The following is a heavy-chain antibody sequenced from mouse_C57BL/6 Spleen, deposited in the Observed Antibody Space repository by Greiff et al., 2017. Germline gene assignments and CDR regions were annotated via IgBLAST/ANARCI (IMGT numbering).Heavy chain of an antibody. CDR2: IYPGDGDT. CDR1: GYAFSSYW. D-gene: IGHD2-4*01. CDR3: ARWYDYDWYFDV. J-gene: IGHJ1*03. V-gene: IGHV1-80*01. Sequence: QVQLQQSGAELVKPGASVKISCKASGYAFSSYWMNWVKQRPGKGLEWIGQIYPGDGDTTYNGKFKGKATLTADKSSSTAYMQLSSLTSEDSAVYFCARWYDYDWYFDVWGTGTTVTVSS.